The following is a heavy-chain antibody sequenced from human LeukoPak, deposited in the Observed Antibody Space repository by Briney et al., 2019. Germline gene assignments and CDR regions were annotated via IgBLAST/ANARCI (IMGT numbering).Heavy chain of an antibody. CDR1: GFTFSTYA. D-gene: IGHD1-26*01. J-gene: IGHJ6*03. CDR3: AGTDGIVGATLYYYYMDV. V-gene: IGHV3-21*01. CDR2: ISSSSSYI. Sequence: GGSLRLSCAASGFTFSTYAMNWVRQAPGKGLEWVSSISSSSSYIYYADSVKGRFTISRDNAKNSLYLQMNSLRAEDTAVYYCAGTDGIVGATLYYYYMDVWGKGTTVTVSS.